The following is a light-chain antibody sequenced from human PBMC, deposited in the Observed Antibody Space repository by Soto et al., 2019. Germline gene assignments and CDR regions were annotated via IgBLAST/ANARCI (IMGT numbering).Light chain of an antibody. Sequence: DIQMTQSHSTLSASVGDGVTITCRASQSIGTWLAWYQQKPGKAPKVLIYDVSSLKSGVPSRFSGSASATEFTLTISSLQPDDFATYYCQQYKSFWTFGQGTKVEIK. V-gene: IGKV1-5*01. CDR1: QSIGTW. J-gene: IGKJ1*01. CDR2: DVS. CDR3: QQYKSFWT.